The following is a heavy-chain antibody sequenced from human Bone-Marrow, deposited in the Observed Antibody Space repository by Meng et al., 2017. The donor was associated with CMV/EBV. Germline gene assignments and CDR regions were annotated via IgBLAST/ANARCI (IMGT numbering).Heavy chain of an antibody. V-gene: IGHV4-39*07. CDR3: ARDRCSSTSCYRWYYYGMDG. D-gene: IGHD2-2*02. CDR2: FYYSGRT. J-gene: IGHJ6*02. Sequence: GSLRLSCTVSGDSISSSSYYWGWIRQPPGKGLEWIGSFYYSGRTYYSPSLKSRVTISADTSKNQFSLKLSSVTAADTAVYYCARDRCSSTSCYRWYYYGMDGWGQGTTVTVSS. CDR1: GDSISSSSYY.